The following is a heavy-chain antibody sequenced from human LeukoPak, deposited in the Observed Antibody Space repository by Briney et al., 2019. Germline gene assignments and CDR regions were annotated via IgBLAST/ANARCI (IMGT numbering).Heavy chain of an antibody. V-gene: IGHV3-30*04. CDR1: GFTFSSNA. CDR3: ARDRMVRGEYYYYMDV. Sequence: PGGSLRLSCAASGFTFSSNAMHWVRQAPGKGLEWVAVISYDGSNKYYADSVKGRFTISRDNSKNTLYLQMNSLRAEDTAVYYCARDRMVRGEYYYYMDVWGKGTTVTVSS. J-gene: IGHJ6*03. CDR2: ISYDGSNK. D-gene: IGHD3-10*01.